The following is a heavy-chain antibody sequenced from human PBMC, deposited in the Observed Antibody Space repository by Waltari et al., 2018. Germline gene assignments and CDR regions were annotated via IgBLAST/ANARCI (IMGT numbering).Heavy chain of an antibody. CDR3: ARVDTAMASPFDY. CDR2: IYTSGST. Sequence: QVQLQESGPGLVKPSQTLSLTCTVPGGSISSGSYYWSWIRQPAGKGLEWIGRIYTSGSTNYNPSLKSRVTISVDTSKNQFSLKLSSVTAADTAVYYCARVDTAMASPFDYWGQGTLVTVSS. V-gene: IGHV4-61*02. CDR1: GGSISSGSYY. D-gene: IGHD5-18*01. J-gene: IGHJ4*02.